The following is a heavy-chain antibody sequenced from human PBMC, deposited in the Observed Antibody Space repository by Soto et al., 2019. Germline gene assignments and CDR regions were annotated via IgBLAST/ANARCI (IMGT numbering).Heavy chain of an antibody. CDR3: ASGQSRNYFDF. D-gene: IGHD3-10*01. CDR2: IYTAGII. J-gene: IGHJ4*02. Sequence: QVQLQESGPGLVKPSETLALNCSVSGDSISDYYWTWLRQPAGKAPEWIGRIYTAGIIIYNPALKSRVTVSLDTSINQFSLKLNSVTAADTAVYYCASGQSRNYFDFWGQGALVTVSS. V-gene: IGHV4-4*07. CDR1: GDSISDYY.